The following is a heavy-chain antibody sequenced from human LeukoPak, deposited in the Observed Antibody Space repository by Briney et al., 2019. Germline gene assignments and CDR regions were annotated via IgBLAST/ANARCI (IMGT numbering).Heavy chain of an antibody. D-gene: IGHD3-22*01. CDR1: GFTFSSYG. CDR2: LSSGNTM. J-gene: IGHJ4*02. CDR3: AKGGDYFDTSGYYYEGYFDY. Sequence: GGSLRLSCAASGFTFSSYGMNWVRQAPGKGLEWVSYLSSGNTMYYADSVKGRFTISRDNSKNTVSLQMDSLRAEDTAQYYCAKGGDYFDTSGYYYEGYFDYWGQGTLVTVSS. V-gene: IGHV3-48*01.